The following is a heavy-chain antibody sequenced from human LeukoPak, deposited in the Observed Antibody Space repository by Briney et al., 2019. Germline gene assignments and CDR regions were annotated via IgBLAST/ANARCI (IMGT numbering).Heavy chain of an antibody. V-gene: IGHV4-59*08. CDR1: GGSISSYY. CDR3: ASVLSGSYGQMEY. D-gene: IGHD1-26*01. J-gene: IGHJ4*02. Sequence: SQTLSPTCTVSGGSISSYYWTWIRQSPGKGLEWIGYIYYSGSTDYNPSLKSRVTISIDTSKNQFSLKMSSVTAADTAVYYCASVLSGSYGQMEYWGRGTLVTASS. CDR2: IYYSGST.